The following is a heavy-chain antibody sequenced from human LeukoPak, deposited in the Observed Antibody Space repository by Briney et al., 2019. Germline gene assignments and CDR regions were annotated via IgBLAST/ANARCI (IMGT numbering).Heavy chain of an antibody. Sequence: SVKVSCKASGGTFSSYAISWVRQAPGQGLEWMRGIIPIFGTANYAQKFQGRVTITTDESTSTAYMELSSLRSEDTAVYYCARSLVPRLAAAGYWGQGTLVTVSS. CDR3: ARSLVPRLAAAGY. V-gene: IGHV1-69*05. CDR1: GGTFSSYA. J-gene: IGHJ4*02. CDR2: IIPIFGTA. D-gene: IGHD6-13*01.